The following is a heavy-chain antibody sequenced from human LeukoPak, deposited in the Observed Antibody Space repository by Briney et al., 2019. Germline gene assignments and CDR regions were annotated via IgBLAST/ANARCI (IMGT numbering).Heavy chain of an antibody. CDR2: MYSSGSN. CDR1: GGSISGYL. Sequence: SETLSLTCTVSGGSISGYLWSRIRQPAGKGLEWIGRMYSSGSNNYNPSLKSRVTMSLDTSKNHFSLNLTSVTAADTAVYYCAREPTSGREPTSGRPLDYWGQGTLVTVSS. J-gene: IGHJ4*02. V-gene: IGHV4-4*07. D-gene: IGHD5-12*01. CDR3: AREPTSGREPTSGRPLDY.